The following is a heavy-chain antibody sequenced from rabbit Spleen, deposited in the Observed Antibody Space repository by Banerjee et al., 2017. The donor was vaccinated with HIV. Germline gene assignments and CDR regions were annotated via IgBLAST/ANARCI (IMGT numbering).Heavy chain of an antibody. J-gene: IGHJ4*01. CDR2: IAPIFDTT. Sequence: QEQLVESGGGLVQPEGSLTLTCKASGFDFSSGYDMCWVRQAPGKGLEWIACIAPIFDTTYYASWAKGRFTISKTSSTTVTLQMTSLTGADTATYFCARGDFCFNLWGQGTLVTVS. V-gene: IGHV1S45*01. CDR1: GFDFSSGYD. D-gene: IGHD4-2*01. CDR3: ARGDFCFNL.